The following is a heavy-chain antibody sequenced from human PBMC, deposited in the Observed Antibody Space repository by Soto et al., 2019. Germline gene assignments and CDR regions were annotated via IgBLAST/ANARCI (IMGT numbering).Heavy chain of an antibody. Sequence: QVQLVQSGAEVKKPGSSVKVSCKASGGTFSSYAISWVRQAPGQGLEWMGGIIPIFGTANYAQKFQGRVTISADESTSTAYRELSSLRSEDTAVYYCASSQWLGNLRYYYGMDVWGQGTTVTVSS. V-gene: IGHV1-69*12. CDR3: ASSQWLGNLRYYYGMDV. CDR2: IIPIFGTA. D-gene: IGHD6-19*01. J-gene: IGHJ6*02. CDR1: GGTFSSYA.